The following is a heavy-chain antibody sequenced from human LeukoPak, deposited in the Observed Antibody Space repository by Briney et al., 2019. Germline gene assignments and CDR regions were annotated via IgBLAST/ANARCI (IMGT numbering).Heavy chain of an antibody. CDR2: IRYDGSDK. D-gene: IGHD3-10*01. Sequence: GGSLRLSCAASGFTFSSSGMHWVRQTPGKGLEWVAFIRYDGSDKSYADSVKGRFTISRDNSKNTLYLQMNSLRAEDTAVYYCARGAYGSGSYGDNWFDPWGQGTLVTVSS. CDR1: GFTFSSSG. V-gene: IGHV3-30*02. J-gene: IGHJ5*02. CDR3: ARGAYGSGSYGDNWFDP.